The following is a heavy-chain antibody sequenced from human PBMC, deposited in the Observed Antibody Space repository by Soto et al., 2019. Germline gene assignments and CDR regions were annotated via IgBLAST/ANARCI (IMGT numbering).Heavy chain of an antibody. D-gene: IGHD2-15*01. CDR1: GFTFSSYA. CDR2: ISGSGGST. J-gene: IGHJ4*02. CDR3: ASHGAHCSGGSCYPRSPYYFDY. V-gene: IGHV3-23*01. Sequence: EVQLLESGGGLVQPGGSLRLSCAASGFTFSSYAMSWVRQAPGKGLEWVSAISGSGGSTYYADSVKGRFTISRDNSRNTLYLQMNSLRAEDTAVYYCASHGAHCSGGSCYPRSPYYFDYWGQGTLVTVSS.